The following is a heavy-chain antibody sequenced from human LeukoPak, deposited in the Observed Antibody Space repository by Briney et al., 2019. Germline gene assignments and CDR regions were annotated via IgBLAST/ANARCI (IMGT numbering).Heavy chain of an antibody. Sequence: PGGSLRLSCAASGFTFSNYAMHWVRQAPGKGLEWVAVISYDGSNKYYADSVKGRFAISRGNSKNTLYLQMNSLRAEDTAVYYCARDVFQNYYFDSWGQGTLVTVSS. CDR3: ARDVFQNYYFDS. CDR1: GFTFSNYA. V-gene: IGHV3-30*09. CDR2: ISYDGSNK. J-gene: IGHJ4*02. D-gene: IGHD2-21*01.